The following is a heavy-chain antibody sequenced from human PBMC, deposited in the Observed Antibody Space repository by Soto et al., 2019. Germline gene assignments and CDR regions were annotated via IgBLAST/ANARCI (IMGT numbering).Heavy chain of an antibody. CDR2: IKSDGNEQ. D-gene: IGHD4-4*01. CDR3: AKTPFFVDYKKYPRFDA. J-gene: IGHJ4*02. CDR1: GFTFSSYW. V-gene: IGHV3-7*02. Sequence: EVQLVESGGGLVQPGGSLRVSCAASGFTFSSYWMSWVRQAPGKGLEWVANIKSDGNEQYYVDSVKGRFTISRDNAKDSLYLQMDSLRAEDTAVYYCAKTPFFVDYKKYPRFDAWGQGTLVTVSS.